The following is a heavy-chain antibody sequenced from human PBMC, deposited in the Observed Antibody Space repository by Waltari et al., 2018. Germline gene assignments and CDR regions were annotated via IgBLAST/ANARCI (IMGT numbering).Heavy chain of an antibody. CDR2: IYYSGST. J-gene: IGHJ4*02. D-gene: IGHD7-27*01. CDR1: GFTFDDYV. V-gene: IGHV4-39*02. CDR3: ARDTGRDDVDY. Sequence: LQLVESGGGLVQPGRSLRLSCKTSGFTFDDYVVSWFRQAPGKGLEWIGSIYYSGSTYYNPSLKSRVTISVDTSKNQFSLKLSSVTAADTAVYYCARDTGRDDVDYWGQGTLVTVSS.